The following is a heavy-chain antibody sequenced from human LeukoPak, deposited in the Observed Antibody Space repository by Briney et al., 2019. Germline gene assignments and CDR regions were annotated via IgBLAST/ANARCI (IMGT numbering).Heavy chain of an antibody. J-gene: IGHJ6*04. Sequence: GGSLRLSCVASGFIFSDYGIQWVRQAPGKGLEWVAVIAYDGNNTYYGDSVRGRFTISRDNSKKRVYLEMNSLRVEDTAVYYCAKTGMLRRVGYLDVWGKGTAVIVSS. V-gene: IGHV3-30*18. CDR1: GFIFSDYG. D-gene: IGHD1-1*01. CDR3: AKTGMLRRVGYLDV. CDR2: IAYDGNNT.